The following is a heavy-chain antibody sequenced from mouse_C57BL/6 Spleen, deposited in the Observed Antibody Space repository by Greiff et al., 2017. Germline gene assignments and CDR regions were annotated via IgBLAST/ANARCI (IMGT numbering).Heavy chain of an antibody. D-gene: IGHD1-1*01. CDR1: GYTFTSYW. CDR3: ARSTVPNPYFDY. CDR2: IDPSDSYT. J-gene: IGHJ2*01. V-gene: IGHV1-59*01. Sequence: QVQLQQPGAELVRPGTSVKLSCKASGYTFTSYWMHWVKQRPGQGLEWIGGIDPSDSYTNSTQKFKGKATLTVDTSSSTAYMQLSSLTSEDSAVYYCARSTVPNPYFDYWGQGTTLTVSS.